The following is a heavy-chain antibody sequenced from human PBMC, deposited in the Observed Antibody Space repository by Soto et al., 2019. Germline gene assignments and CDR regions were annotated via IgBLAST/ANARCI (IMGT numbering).Heavy chain of an antibody. J-gene: IGHJ3*01. CDR3: XRGVRGAYGRDV. V-gene: IGHV3-74*01. D-gene: IGHD2-21*01. Sequence: EVQLVESGGGLVQPGGSLRLSCAASGFTFTSYWMHWVRQAPGKGLVWVSRIDGNGGRTNYADSVKGRFTXSRDXAKXXXXXXXXXXXXXXTAVYXCXRGVRGAYGRDVWGQGTMVTVSS. CDR1: GFTFTSYW. CDR2: IDGNGGRT.